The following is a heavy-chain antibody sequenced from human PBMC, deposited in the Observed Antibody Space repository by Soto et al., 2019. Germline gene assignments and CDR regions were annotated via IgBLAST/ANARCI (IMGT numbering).Heavy chain of an antibody. Sequence: QVQLVQSGAEVKKPGSSVKVSCKASGGTFSSYAISWVRQAPGQGLEWLGGIIPIFGTANYAQKFQGRVTITADESTGTAYMERSSLRSEDTAVYYCARARGSGSLGGMDVWGQGTTVTVSS. V-gene: IGHV1-69*01. J-gene: IGHJ6*02. D-gene: IGHD3-10*01. CDR1: GGTFSSYA. CDR2: IIPIFGTA. CDR3: ARARGSGSLGGMDV.